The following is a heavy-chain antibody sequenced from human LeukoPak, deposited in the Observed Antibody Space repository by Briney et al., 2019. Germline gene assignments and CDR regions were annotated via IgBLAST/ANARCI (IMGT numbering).Heavy chain of an antibody. D-gene: IGHD2-21*02. Sequence: SETLSLTCTVSGGSISSYYWSWVRQPPGKGLEWIGYIYYTGSTNYNPSLQSPVTISVDTSKNQFSLKLSSVTAADTAVYYCARLGLLWDFDYWGQGTLVTVSS. V-gene: IGHV4-59*08. CDR1: GGSISSYY. J-gene: IGHJ4*02. CDR3: ARLGLLWDFDY. CDR2: IYYTGST.